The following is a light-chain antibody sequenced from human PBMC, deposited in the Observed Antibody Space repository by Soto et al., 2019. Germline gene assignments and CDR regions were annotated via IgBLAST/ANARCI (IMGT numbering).Light chain of an antibody. CDR1: SSDVGNYKY. CDR2: EVS. Sequence: QSVLTQPASVSGSPGQSITISCTGTSSDVGNYKYVSWYQQHPGKAPKLMIYEVSNRPSGVSNRFSGSKSGNTASLTISGRQAEDETDYYCFSYTSSGTHVFGTGTKLTVL. J-gene: IGLJ1*01. V-gene: IGLV2-14*01. CDR3: FSYTSSGTHV.